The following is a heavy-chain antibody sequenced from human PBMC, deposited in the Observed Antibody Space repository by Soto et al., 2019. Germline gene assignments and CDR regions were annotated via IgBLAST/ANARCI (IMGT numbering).Heavy chain of an antibody. CDR3: ARDLIAKDAFDI. J-gene: IGHJ3*02. CDR2: INSDGTNT. Sequence: EVQLVESGGDLVQPGGSLRLSCEASGFTLSNYWIHWVRQAPGKGLVWVSRINSDGTNTRYADSVRGRFAISRDNAKNTVYLQMNSLRAEDTAVYYCARDLIAKDAFDIWGQGTTVTVSS. V-gene: IGHV3-74*01. D-gene: IGHD2-8*01. CDR1: GFTLSNYW.